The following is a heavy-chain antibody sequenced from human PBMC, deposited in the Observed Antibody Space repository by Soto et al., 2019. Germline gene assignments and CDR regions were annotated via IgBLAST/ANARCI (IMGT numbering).Heavy chain of an antibody. CDR3: ARLRLYSSGWVDY. CDR2: VYYSGST. Sequence: QVQLQESGPGLVKPSETLSLTCTGSGGSINSYYWSWIRQPPGKGLEWIGYVYYSGSTNYNPSLKSRVTISVDTSKNQFSLKLSSVTAADTAVYYCARLRLYSSGWVDYWGQGTLVTVSS. D-gene: IGHD6-19*01. CDR1: GGSINSYY. V-gene: IGHV4-59*01. J-gene: IGHJ4*02.